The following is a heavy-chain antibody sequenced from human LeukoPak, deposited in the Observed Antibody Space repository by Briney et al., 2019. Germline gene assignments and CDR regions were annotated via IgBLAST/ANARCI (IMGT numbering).Heavy chain of an antibody. D-gene: IGHD2-21*01. CDR2: IDSSSIYT. V-gene: IGHV3-21*01. Sequence: PGGSLRLSCAAFGFTFSSYTINWVRQAPGKGLEWVSSIDSSSIYTYYAGSVKGRFTISRDNSKNTLYLQMNSLRAEDTAVYYCARDRVLYFYYGMDVWGQGTTVTVSS. CDR3: ARDRVLYFYYGMDV. CDR1: GFTFSSYT. J-gene: IGHJ6*02.